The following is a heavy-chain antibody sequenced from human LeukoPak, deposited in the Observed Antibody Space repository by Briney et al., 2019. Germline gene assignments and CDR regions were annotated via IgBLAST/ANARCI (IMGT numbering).Heavy chain of an antibody. Sequence: GASVKVSCKASGYTFTGYYMHWVRQAPGQGLEWMGWINPNSGGTNYAQKFQGRVTMTRDTSIRTAYMELSRLRSDDTAVYYCAREVAAPYYYYGMDVWGQGTTATVSS. CDR1: GYTFTGYY. D-gene: IGHD6-25*01. V-gene: IGHV1-2*02. J-gene: IGHJ6*02. CDR2: INPNSGGT. CDR3: AREVAAPYYYYGMDV.